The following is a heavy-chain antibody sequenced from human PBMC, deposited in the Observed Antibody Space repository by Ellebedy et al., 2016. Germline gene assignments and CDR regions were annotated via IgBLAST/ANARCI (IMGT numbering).Heavy chain of an antibody. CDR1: GYSFTSYW. D-gene: IGHD6-13*01. Sequence: ASVKVSCKGSGYSFTSYWIGWVRQMPGKGLEWMGIIYPGDSDARYSPSFQGQVTMSADKSINTAYLQWSSLRASDTAIYYCARLTATAGHFDYWGQGTLVTVSS. J-gene: IGHJ4*02. V-gene: IGHV5-51*01. CDR3: ARLTATAGHFDY. CDR2: IYPGDSDA.